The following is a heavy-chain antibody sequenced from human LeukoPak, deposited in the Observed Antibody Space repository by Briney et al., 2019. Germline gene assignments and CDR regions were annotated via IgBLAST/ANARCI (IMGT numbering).Heavy chain of an antibody. CDR2: ISLGGDIK. CDR3: ARDQTVGVPDYLDY. V-gene: IGHV3-30*01. CDR1: GFTFSIYD. Sequence: PGGSLRLSCAASGFTFSIYDTPWVRQAPGKGLEWVAAISLGGDIKVYADSVQGRFTISRDNTKNTLYLEMNSLTPEDTAIYYCARDQTVGVPDYLDYWGQGTLVTVSS. J-gene: IGHJ4*02. D-gene: IGHD1-26*01.